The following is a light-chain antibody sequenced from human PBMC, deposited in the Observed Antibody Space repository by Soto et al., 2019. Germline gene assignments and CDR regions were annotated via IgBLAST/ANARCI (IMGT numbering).Light chain of an antibody. CDR3: AAWDDSLNGPV. V-gene: IGLV1-47*01. CDR2: RNN. J-gene: IGLJ3*02. Sequence: QSVLTQPPSASETPGQRVTISCSGSSSNIGSNYVYWYQQLPGTAPKLLIYRNNQRPSGVPDRFSGSKSGTSASLAISGLQSEDEADYYCAAWDDSLNGPVFGGGTKLTVL. CDR1: SSNIGSNY.